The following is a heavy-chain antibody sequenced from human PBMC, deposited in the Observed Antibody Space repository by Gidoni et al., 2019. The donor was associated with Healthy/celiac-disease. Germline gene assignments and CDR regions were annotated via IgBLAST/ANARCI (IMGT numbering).Heavy chain of an antibody. J-gene: IGHJ3*02. CDR1: GYRFTNYW. V-gene: IGHV5-10-1*03. CDR2: IDPSNSYT. D-gene: IGHD3-22*01. Sequence: EVQLVQSGVEVKKPGESLRISCKGSGYRFTNYWISWVRQMPGKGLEWMGRIDPSNSYTSYSPSFQGHVTISADKSISTAYLQWSSLKASDTAMYYCATHTTVIVVGESGAFNIWGQGTMVTVSS. CDR3: ATHTTVIVVGESGAFNI.